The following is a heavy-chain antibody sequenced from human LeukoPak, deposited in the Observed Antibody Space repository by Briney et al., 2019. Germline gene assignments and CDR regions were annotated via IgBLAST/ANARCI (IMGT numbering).Heavy chain of an antibody. CDR3: ARDRGYYGSGSSPALYVY. D-gene: IGHD3-10*01. J-gene: IGHJ4*02. Sequence: ASVKVSCKASGYTFTSYGISWVRQAPGQGLEWMGWISAYNGNTNYAQKLQGRVTMTTDTSTSTAYMELRSLRSDDTAVYYCARDRGYYGSGSSPALYVYWGQGTLVTVSS. CDR2: ISAYNGNT. CDR1: GYTFTSYG. V-gene: IGHV1-18*04.